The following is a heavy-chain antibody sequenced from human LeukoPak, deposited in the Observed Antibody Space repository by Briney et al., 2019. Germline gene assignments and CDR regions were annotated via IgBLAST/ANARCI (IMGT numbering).Heavy chain of an antibody. Sequence: GGSLRLSCAASGFTVSSNYMSWVRQAPGKGLEWVAFIRYDGSNKYYADSVKGRFTISRDNSKNTLYLQMNSLRAEDTAVYYCAKAFCGGDCLGPFDYWGQGTLVTVSS. V-gene: IGHV3-30*02. CDR2: IRYDGSNK. J-gene: IGHJ4*02. D-gene: IGHD2-21*01. CDR1: GFTVSSNY. CDR3: AKAFCGGDCLGPFDY.